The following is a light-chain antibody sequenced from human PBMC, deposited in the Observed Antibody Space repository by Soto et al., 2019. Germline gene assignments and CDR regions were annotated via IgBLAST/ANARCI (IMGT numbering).Light chain of an antibody. CDR3: SSYTSSSTLPLYV. V-gene: IGLV2-14*01. Sequence: QSVLTQPASVSGSPGQSITISCTGTSSDVGGYNYVSWYQQHPGKAPKLMIYDVSNRPSGVSNRFSGSKSGNTASLTISGLQAEDEADYYCSSYTSSSTLPLYVFGTGTKDTDL. CDR1: SSDVGGYNY. CDR2: DVS. J-gene: IGLJ1*01.